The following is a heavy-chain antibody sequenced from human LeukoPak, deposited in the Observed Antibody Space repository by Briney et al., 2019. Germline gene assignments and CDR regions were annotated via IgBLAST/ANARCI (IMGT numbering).Heavy chain of an antibody. J-gene: IGHJ5*02. Sequence: SETLSLTCTVSGGSISSSSYYWGWIRQPPGKGLEWIGSIYYSGSTYYNPSLKSRVTISVDTSKNQFSLKLSSVTAADTAVYYCARAFSSGWYNWFDPWGQGTLVTVSS. D-gene: IGHD6-19*01. CDR2: IYYSGST. CDR3: ARAFSSGWYNWFDP. CDR1: GGSISSSSYY. V-gene: IGHV4-39*07.